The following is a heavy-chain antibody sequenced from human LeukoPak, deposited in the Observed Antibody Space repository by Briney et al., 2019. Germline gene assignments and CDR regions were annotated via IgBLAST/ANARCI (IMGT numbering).Heavy chain of an antibody. CDR3: ASDYGGAIDY. J-gene: IGHJ4*02. CDR1: GFTFSSYF. CDR2: ISSSSSYI. Sequence: PGGSLRLSCAASGFTFSSYFMNWVRQAPGKGLEWVSSISSSSSYIYYADSVKGRFTISRDNAKNSLYLQMNSLRAEDTAVYCCASDYGGAIDYWGQGTLVTVSS. V-gene: IGHV3-21*01. D-gene: IGHD4-23*01.